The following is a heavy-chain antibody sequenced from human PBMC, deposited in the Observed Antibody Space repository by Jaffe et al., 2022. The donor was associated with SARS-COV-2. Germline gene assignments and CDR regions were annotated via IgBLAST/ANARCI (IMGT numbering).Heavy chain of an antibody. Sequence: EVQLLESGGGLVQPGGSLRLSCAASGFTLRGYAMNWVRQAPGKGLEWVSVISSGDDRTYYTGSVKGRFTISRDNSKNMLYLQMNSLRAEDTAVYYCAKGLRFLNDAFDMWGQGTMVTVSS. CDR1: GFTLRGYA. CDR3: AKGLRFLNDAFDM. V-gene: IGHV3-23*01. CDR2: ISSGDDRT. J-gene: IGHJ3*02. D-gene: IGHD5-12*01.